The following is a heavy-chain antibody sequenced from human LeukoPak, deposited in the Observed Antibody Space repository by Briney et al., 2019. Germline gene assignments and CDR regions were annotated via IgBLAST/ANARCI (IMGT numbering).Heavy chain of an antibody. V-gene: IGHV4-39*01. D-gene: IGHD1-26*01. CDR3: ARTHVWELMVAY. J-gene: IGHJ4*02. CDR1: DGSISYSSYY. CDR2: ISYSGST. Sequence: PSETLSLTCTVSDGSISYSSYYWGWIRQPPGKGLEWIGSISYSGSTYYNPSLKSRVTISVDTSKNQFSLKLSSVTAADTAVYYCARTHVWELMVAYWGQGTLVTVSS.